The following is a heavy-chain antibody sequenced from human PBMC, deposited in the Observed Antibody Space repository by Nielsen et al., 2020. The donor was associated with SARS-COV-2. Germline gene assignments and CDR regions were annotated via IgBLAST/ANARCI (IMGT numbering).Heavy chain of an antibody. V-gene: IGHV3-74*01. J-gene: IGHJ4*02. CDR3: VVTRVY. D-gene: IGHD4-23*01. Sequence: GESLISCAASGFTFSSYWMHWVRQAPGKGLVWVSRINSDGSSTSYADSVKGRFTISRDNAKNTLYLQMNSLRAEDTAVYYCVVTRVYWGQGTLVTVSS. CDR2: INSDGSST. CDR1: GFTFSSYW.